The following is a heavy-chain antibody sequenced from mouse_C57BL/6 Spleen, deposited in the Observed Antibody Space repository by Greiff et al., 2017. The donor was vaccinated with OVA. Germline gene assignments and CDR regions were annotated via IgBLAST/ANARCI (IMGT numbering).Heavy chain of an antibody. CDR1: GFNIKDYY. V-gene: IGHV14-1*01. J-gene: IGHJ3*01. CDR3: TTYPIYDGYYYAY. D-gene: IGHD2-3*01. Sequence: DVKLVESGAELVRPGASDKLSCTASGFNIKDYYMHWVKQRPEQGLEWIGRIDPEDGDTEYAPKFQGKATMTADTSSNTAYLQLSSLTSEDTAVYYCTTYPIYDGYYYAYWGQGTLVTVSA. CDR2: IDPEDGDT.